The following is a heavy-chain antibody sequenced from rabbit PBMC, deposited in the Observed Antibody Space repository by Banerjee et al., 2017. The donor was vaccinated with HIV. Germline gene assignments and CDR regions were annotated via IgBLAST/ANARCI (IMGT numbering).Heavy chain of an antibody. D-gene: IGHD6-1*01. CDR3: ARYIYTNAFAL. J-gene: IGHJ4*01. CDR2: MYTGDGDT. V-gene: IGHV1S45*01. CDR1: GFSFSSSYW. Sequence: QEQLEESGGDLVKPEGSLTLTCTASGFSFSSSYWICWVRQAPGKGLEWIGCMYTGDGDTYYASWAKGRFTISKTSSTTVTLQMTSLTAADTATYFCARYIYTNAFALWGPGTLVTVS.